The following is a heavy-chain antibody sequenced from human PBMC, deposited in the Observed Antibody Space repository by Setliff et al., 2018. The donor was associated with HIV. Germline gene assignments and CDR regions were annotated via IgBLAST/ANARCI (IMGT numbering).Heavy chain of an antibody. V-gene: IGHV4-39*01. CDR3: ARHEGYNDFLTGYFRYKWYDP. CDR2: VYYNGAT. D-gene: IGHD3-9*01. CDR1: GGSIASSTHY. J-gene: IGHJ5*02. Sequence: SETLSLTCTVSGGSIASSTHYWAWIRQPPGKGLEWIGSVYYNGATDHNPSLKSRVTISVDTSNQQFSLKLSSVAAADTAVYYCARHEGYNDFLTGYFRYKWYDPWGQGTLVTVSS.